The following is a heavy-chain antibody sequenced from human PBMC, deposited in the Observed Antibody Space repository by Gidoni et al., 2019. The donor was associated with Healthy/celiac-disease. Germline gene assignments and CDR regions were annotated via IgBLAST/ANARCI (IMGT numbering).Heavy chain of an antibody. D-gene: IGHD1-26*01. V-gene: IGHV3-7*04. CDR2: IKQDGSEK. Sequence: EVQLVASGGGLVQPGGSLRLSCASSGFTFSSYWMSWVRQAPGKGLVWVANIKQDGSEKYYVDSVKGRFTISRDNAKNSLYLQMNSLRAEDTAVYYCARSKNSGSYGHWGQGTLVTVSS. J-gene: IGHJ4*02. CDR3: ARSKNSGSYGH. CDR1: GFTFSSYW.